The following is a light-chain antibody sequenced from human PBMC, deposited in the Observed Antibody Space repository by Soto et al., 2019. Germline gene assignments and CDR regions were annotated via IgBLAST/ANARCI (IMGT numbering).Light chain of an antibody. CDR2: GAS. CDR1: QSVSRR. J-gene: IGKJ5*01. V-gene: IGKV3-20*01. Sequence: EVVLTQSPGTLSLSPGGRATLSFRASQSVSRRLAWYQQRPGQSPRLLISGASMRASGVPVRFIGSGSGTDSTLTITRLEPEDFAVYYCQQYGGSPITFGLGTRLEIK. CDR3: QQYGGSPIT.